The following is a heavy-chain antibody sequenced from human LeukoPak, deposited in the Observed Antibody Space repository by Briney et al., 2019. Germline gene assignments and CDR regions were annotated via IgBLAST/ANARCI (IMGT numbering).Heavy chain of an antibody. CDR3: ARGPLGYDSSGYYYVPLYFDY. V-gene: IGHV3-21*01. J-gene: IGHJ4*02. CDR2: ISSSSSYI. CDR1: GFTFSSYS. D-gene: IGHD3-22*01. Sequence: PGGSLRLSCAASGFTFSSYSMNWVRQAPGNGLEWVSSISSSSSYIYYADSVKGRFTISRDNAKNSLYLQMNSLRAEDTAVYYCARGPLGYDSSGYYYVPLYFDYWGQGTLVTVSS.